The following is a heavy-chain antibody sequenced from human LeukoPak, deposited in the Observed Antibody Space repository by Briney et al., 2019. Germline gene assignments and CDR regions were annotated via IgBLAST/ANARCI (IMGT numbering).Heavy chain of an antibody. V-gene: IGHV3-30-3*01. CDR2: ISYDGSNK. CDR3: ARDSSSSWYFDY. D-gene: IGHD6-13*01. J-gene: IGHJ4*02. Sequence: GGSLRLSCAASGFTFSSYAMHWVRQAPGKGLEWVAVISYDGSNKYYEDSVKGRFTISRDNSKNTLYLQMNSLRAEDTAVYYCARDSSSSWYFDYWGQGTLVTVSS. CDR1: GFTFSSYA.